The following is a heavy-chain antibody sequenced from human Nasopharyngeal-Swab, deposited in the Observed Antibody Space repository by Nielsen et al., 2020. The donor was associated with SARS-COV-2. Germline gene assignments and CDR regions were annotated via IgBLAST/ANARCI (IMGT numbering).Heavy chain of an antibody. Sequence: VRQAPGKGLEWVAVISYDGSNKYYADSVKGRFTISRDNSKNTLYLQMNSLLSEDTAVYYCARKDYYYGMDVWGQGTTVTVSS. V-gene: IGHV3-30-3*01. J-gene: IGHJ6*02. CDR2: ISYDGSNK. CDR3: ARKDYYYGMDV.